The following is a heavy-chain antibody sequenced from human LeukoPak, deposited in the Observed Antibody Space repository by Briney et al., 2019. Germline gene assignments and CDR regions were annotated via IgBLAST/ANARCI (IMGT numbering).Heavy chain of an antibody. CDR2: IYYSGST. CDR3: ARCNIAARQVDP. V-gene: IGHV4-39*07. Sequence: PSETLSLTCTVSGGSISSSSYYWGWIRQPPGKGLEWIGSIYYSGSTYYNPSLKSRVTISVDTSKNQFSLKLSSVTAADTAVYYCARCNIAARQVDPWGQGTLVTVSS. D-gene: IGHD6-6*01. CDR1: GGSISSSSYY. J-gene: IGHJ5*02.